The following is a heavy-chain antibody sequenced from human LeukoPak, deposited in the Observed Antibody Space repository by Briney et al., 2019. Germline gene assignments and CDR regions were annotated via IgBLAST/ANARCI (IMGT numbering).Heavy chain of an antibody. CDR1: GYTFTSYY. J-gene: IGHJ4*02. V-gene: IGHV1-46*01. CDR3: VSMVRGIITTADY. CDR2: INPSGGST. Sequence: ASVKVSCKASGYTFTSYYMHWVRQAPGQGLEWMGIINPSGGSTSYAQKFQGRVTMTRDMSTSTVYMELSSLTSEDTAVYYCVSMVRGIITTADYWGQGTLVTVSS. D-gene: IGHD3-10*01.